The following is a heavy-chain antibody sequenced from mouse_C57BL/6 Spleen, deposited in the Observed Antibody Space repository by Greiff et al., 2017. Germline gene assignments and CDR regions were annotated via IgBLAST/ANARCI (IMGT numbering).Heavy chain of an antibody. CDR3: ARDYGSSHYAMDY. V-gene: IGHV5-4*01. CDR2: ISDGGSYT. CDR1: GFTFTSYA. D-gene: IGHD1-1*01. Sequence: EVKLVESGGGLVKPGGSLTLSCAASGFTFTSYAMSWVRQTPEKRLEWVATISDGGSYTYYPDNVKGRFTISRDNAKNNLYLQMSHLKSEDTAMYYCARDYGSSHYAMDYWGQGTSVTVSS. J-gene: IGHJ4*01.